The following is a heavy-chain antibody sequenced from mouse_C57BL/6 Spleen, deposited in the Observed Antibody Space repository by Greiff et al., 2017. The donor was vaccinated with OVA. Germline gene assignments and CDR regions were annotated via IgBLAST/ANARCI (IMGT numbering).Heavy chain of an antibody. CDR1: GYSITSGYD. D-gene: IGHD4-1*01. CDR3: ARGLGRDGFDY. J-gene: IGHJ2*01. CDR2: ISYSGST. V-gene: IGHV3-1*01. Sequence: EVQLQQSGPGMVKPSQSLSLTCTVTGYSITSGYDWHWIRHFPGNKLEWMGYISYSGSTNYNPSLKSRISITHDTSKNHFFLKLNSVTTEDTATYYCARGLGRDGFDYWGQGTTLTVSS.